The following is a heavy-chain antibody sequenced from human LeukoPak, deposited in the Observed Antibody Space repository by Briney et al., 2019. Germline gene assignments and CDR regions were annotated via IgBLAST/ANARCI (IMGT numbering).Heavy chain of an antibody. CDR2: FDPEDGET. Sequence: ASVKVSCKVSGYTLTELSMHWVRQAPGKGLEWMGGFDPEDGETIYAQKLQGRVTMTTDTSTSTAYMELRSLRSDDTAVYYCARGRRVAVAGTAEYFQHWGQGTLVTVSS. J-gene: IGHJ1*01. CDR3: ARGRRVAVAGTAEYFQH. D-gene: IGHD6-19*01. V-gene: IGHV1-24*01. CDR1: GYTLTELS.